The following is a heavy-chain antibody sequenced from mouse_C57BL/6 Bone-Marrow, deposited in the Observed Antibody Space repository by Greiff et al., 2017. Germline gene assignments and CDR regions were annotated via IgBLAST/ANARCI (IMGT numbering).Heavy chain of an antibody. V-gene: IGHV1-7*01. D-gene: IGHD1-1*01. CDR1: GYTFTSYW. J-gene: IGHJ3*01. CDR2: INPSSGYT. CDR3: AREANSCYYGSSHFAY. Sequence: VQLQQSGAELAKPGASVKLSCKASGYTFTSYWMHWVKQRPGQGLEWIGYINPSSGYTKYNQKFKDKATLTADKSSSTAYMQLSSLTYEDSAVYYCAREANSCYYGSSHFAYWGQGTLVTVSA.